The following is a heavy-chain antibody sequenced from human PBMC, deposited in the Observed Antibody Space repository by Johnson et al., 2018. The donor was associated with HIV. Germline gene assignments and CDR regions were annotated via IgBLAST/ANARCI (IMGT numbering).Heavy chain of an antibody. CDR1: GFIFSSNA. J-gene: IGHJ3*02. V-gene: IGHV3-30-3*01. CDR2: ISYDGSNK. D-gene: IGHD2-15*01. CDR3: ASEVARWSYAFEI. Sequence: QVQLVESGGGVVQPGRSLRLSCAASGFIFSSNAMHWVRQAPGKGLEWVAVISYDGSNKFYADSVKGRFTISRDNSKNPLFLQMNSLRAEDTAVYYCASEVARWSYAFEIWGQGTMVTVSS.